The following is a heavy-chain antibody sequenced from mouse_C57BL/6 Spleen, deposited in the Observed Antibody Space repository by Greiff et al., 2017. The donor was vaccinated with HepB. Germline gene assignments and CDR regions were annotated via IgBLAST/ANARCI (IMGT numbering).Heavy chain of an antibody. D-gene: IGHD2-1*01. CDR2: ISDGGSYT. CDR1: GFTFSSYA. J-gene: IGHJ2*01. V-gene: IGHV5-4*01. Sequence: EVQVVESGGGLVKPGGSLKLSCAASGFTFSSYAMSWVRQTPEKRLEWVATISDGGSYTYYPDNVKGRFTISRDNAKNNLYLQMSHLKSEDTAMYYCARSAIYYGNYGYFDYWGQGTTLTVSS. CDR3: ARSAIYYGNYGYFDY.